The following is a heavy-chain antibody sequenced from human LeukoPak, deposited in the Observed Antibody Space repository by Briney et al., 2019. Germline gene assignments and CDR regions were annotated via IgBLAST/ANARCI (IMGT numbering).Heavy chain of an antibody. CDR2: IIPIFGTA. CDR1: GGTFSSYA. D-gene: IGHD5-18*01. J-gene: IGHJ4*02. Sequence: SVKVSCKASGGTFSSYAISWVRQAPGQGLEWMGGIIPIFGTANYAQKFQGRVTITAYESTSTAYMELSSLRSEDTAVYYCARDWSYGIFPLYYFDYWGQGTLVTVSS. CDR3: ARDWSYGIFPLYYFDY. V-gene: IGHV1-69*01.